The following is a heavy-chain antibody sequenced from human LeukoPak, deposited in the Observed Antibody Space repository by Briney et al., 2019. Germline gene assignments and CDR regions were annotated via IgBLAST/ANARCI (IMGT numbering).Heavy chain of an antibody. J-gene: IGHJ3*02. CDR1: GYTFTSYG. CDR3: AGDINYDYVWGSYLGAFGI. CDR2: ISAYNGNT. Sequence: ASVKVSCKASGYTFTSYGISWVRQAPGQGLEWMGWISAYNGNTNYAQKLQGRVTMTTDTSTSTAYMELRSLRSDDTAVYYCAGDINYDYVWGSYLGAFGIWGQGTMVTVSS. D-gene: IGHD3-16*01. V-gene: IGHV1-18*01.